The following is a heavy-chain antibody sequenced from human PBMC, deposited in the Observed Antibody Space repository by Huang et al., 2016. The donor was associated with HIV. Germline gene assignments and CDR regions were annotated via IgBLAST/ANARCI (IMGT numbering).Heavy chain of an antibody. J-gene: IGHJ4*02. CDR3: ARLGYSKRYFDF. Sequence: QVTLKESGPVVVKPTETLTLTCTVSGFSLTNARMGVSWIRQPPGKALEWLAHIFSTDEKSYTTSLKRQLTMSKDISKSQVVLTVTNMDPVDTATYYCARLGYSKRYFDFWGQGILVTVSS. D-gene: IGHD5-12*01. V-gene: IGHV2-26*01. CDR1: GFSLTNARMG. CDR2: IFSTDEK.